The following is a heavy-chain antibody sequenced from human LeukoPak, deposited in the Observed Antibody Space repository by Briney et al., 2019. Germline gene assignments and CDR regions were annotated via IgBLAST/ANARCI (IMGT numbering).Heavy chain of an antibody. CDR1: GGPISSYY. J-gene: IGHJ4*02. Sequence: SETLSLTCTVSGGPISSYYWSWIRQPPGKGLEWIGEINHSGSTNYNPSLKSRVTISVDTSKNQFSLKLSSVTAADTAVYYCARGHLYGGNLYYFDYWGQGTLVTVSS. V-gene: IGHV4-34*01. CDR2: INHSGST. CDR3: ARGHLYGGNLYYFDY. D-gene: IGHD4-23*01.